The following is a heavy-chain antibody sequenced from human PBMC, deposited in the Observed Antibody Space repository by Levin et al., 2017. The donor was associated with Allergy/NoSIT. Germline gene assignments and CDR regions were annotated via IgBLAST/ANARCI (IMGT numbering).Heavy chain of an antibody. Sequence: GGSLRLSCKGSGYSFTSYWIGWVRQMPGKGLEWMGIIYPGDSDTRYSPSFQGQVTISADKSISTAYLQWSSLKASDSAMYYCARLLNSGWYVDYWGQGTLVTVSS. CDR1: GYSFTSYW. CDR3: ARLLNSGWYVDY. J-gene: IGHJ4*02. CDR2: IYPGDSDT. V-gene: IGHV5-51*01. D-gene: IGHD6-19*01.